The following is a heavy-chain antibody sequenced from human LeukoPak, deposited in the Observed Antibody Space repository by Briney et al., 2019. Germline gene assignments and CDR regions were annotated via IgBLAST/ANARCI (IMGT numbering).Heavy chain of an antibody. V-gene: IGHV3-11*01. Sequence: GGSLRLSCAASGFTFSDYYMSWIRQAPGKGLEWISSISGSGNTIYYADSAMGRFTISRDNAKNSLYLLMSSLTAEDTAVYYCARDRSGGTYYYDSSGYSFWGQGTLVTVSS. CDR3: ARDRSGGTYYYDSSGYSF. CDR1: GFTFSDYY. CDR2: ISGSGNTI. D-gene: IGHD3-22*01. J-gene: IGHJ4*02.